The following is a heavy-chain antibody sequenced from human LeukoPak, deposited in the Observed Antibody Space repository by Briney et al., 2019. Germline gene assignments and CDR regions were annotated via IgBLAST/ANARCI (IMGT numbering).Heavy chain of an antibody. J-gene: IGHJ4*02. V-gene: IGHV3-30*18. Sequence: GGSLRLSCAASGLTFSSYGMHWVRQAPGKGLEWVAVISYDGSNKYYADSVKGRFTISRDNSKNTLYLQMNSLRAEDTAVYYCAKVGRVYWLGLVQDWGQGTLVTVSS. D-gene: IGHD2-8*02. CDR3: AKVGRVYWLGLVQD. CDR2: ISYDGSNK. CDR1: GLTFSSYG.